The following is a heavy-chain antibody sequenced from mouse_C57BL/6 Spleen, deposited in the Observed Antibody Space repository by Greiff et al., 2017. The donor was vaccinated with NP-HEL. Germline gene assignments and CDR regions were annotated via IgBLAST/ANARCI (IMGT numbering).Heavy chain of an antibody. D-gene: IGHD1-1*01. CDR1: GYTFTDYY. CDR2: INPNNGGT. Sequence: VQLQQSGPELVKPGASVKMSCKASGYTFTDYYMHWVKQSHGKSLEWIGYINPNNGGTNYNQKFKGKATLTVNKSSSTAYMELRSLTSEDSAVYYCESGIITTDYWGQGTTLTVSS. J-gene: IGHJ2*01. CDR3: ESGIITTDY. V-gene: IGHV1-22*01.